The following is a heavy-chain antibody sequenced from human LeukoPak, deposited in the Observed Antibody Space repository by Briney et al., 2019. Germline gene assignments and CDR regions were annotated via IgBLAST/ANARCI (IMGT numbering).Heavy chain of an antibody. Sequence: NPSETLSLTCAVSGGSISSGGYSWSWIRQPPGKGLEWIGYIYHSGSTYYNPSLKSRVTISVDTSKNQFSLKLSSVTAADTAVYYCARRSVVPAAPWFDPWGQGTLVTVSS. D-gene: IGHD2-2*01. CDR2: IYHSGST. CDR1: GGSISSGGYS. J-gene: IGHJ5*02. V-gene: IGHV4-30-2*01. CDR3: ARRSVVPAAPWFDP.